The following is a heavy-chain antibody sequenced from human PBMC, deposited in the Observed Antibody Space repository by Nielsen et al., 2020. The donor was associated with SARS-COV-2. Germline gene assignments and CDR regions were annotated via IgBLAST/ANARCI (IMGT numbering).Heavy chain of an antibody. Sequence: SVKVSCKASGFTFTSSAVQWVRQARGQRLEWIGWIVVGSGNTNYAQKFQERVTITSDMSTSTAYMELSSLRSEDTAGYYCAATTTAHYYYYGMDVWGQGTTVTVSS. CDR1: GFTFTSSA. V-gene: IGHV1-58*01. CDR3: AATTTAHYYYYGMDV. J-gene: IGHJ6*02. CDR2: IVVGSGNT. D-gene: IGHD4-11*01.